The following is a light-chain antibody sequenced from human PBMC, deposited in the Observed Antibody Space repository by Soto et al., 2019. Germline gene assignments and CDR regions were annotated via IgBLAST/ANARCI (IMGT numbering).Light chain of an antibody. J-gene: IGKJ3*01. CDR3: QQYNSYSFT. Sequence: DIQMTQSPSTLSASVGDRVTITCRASQSISSWLAWYQQKPGKPPKLLIYKASSLESGVPSRFSGSGSGTEFTLTISSLQPDDFATYYCQQYNSYSFTFGPGTKVDIK. CDR1: QSISSW. CDR2: KAS. V-gene: IGKV1-5*03.